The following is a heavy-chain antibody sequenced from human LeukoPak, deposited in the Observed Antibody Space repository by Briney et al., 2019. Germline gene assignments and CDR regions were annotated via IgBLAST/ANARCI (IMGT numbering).Heavy chain of an antibody. Sequence: GRSLRLSCAASGFTFDDYAMHWVRQAPGKGLEWVSGISWNSGSIGYADSVKGRFTISRDNAKNSLYLQMNSLRAEDTALYYCAKEEARGAFDTWGQGTMVTVSP. CDR2: ISWNSGSI. V-gene: IGHV3-9*01. J-gene: IGHJ3*02. CDR1: GFTFDDYA. CDR3: AKEEARGAFDT.